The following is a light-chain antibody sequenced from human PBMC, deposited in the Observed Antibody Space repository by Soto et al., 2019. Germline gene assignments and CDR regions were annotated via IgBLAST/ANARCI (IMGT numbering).Light chain of an antibody. V-gene: IGLV2-23*02. CDR3: WSYAGSFTYV. J-gene: IGLJ1*01. Sequence: QSVLTQPASVSGSPGQSITISCTVSIIDVWSYTLVSWYQQHPGKVPKLMIYEVSKRPSGVFVRFSGSRSGNTASLTISGLQAEDEADYFCWSYAGSFTYVFGTGTKVTVL. CDR2: EVS. CDR1: IIDVWSYTL.